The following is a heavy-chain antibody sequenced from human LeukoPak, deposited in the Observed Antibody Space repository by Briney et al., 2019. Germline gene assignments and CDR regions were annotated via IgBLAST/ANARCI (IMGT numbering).Heavy chain of an antibody. Sequence: RAGGSLRLSCAASGFTFSSYAMHWVRQAPGKGLEWVAVISYDGSNKYYADSVKGRFTISRDNSKNTLYLQMNSLRAEDTAVYYCARELLAAYYDSSGYYHPPGYWGQGTLVTVSS. CDR3: ARELLAAYYDSSGYYHPPGY. CDR2: ISYDGSNK. D-gene: IGHD3-22*01. J-gene: IGHJ4*02. V-gene: IGHV3-30-3*01. CDR1: GFTFSSYA.